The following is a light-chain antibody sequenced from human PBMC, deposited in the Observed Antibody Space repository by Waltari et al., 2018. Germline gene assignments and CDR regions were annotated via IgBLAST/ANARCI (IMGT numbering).Light chain of an antibody. CDR2: LGS. J-gene: IGKJ3*01. CDR3: MQALHSLFT. Sequence: DLVMTQSQLSLSVTTGEPAYISRRSSQSLLHCNEYNYLDCYLQKPGQSPQLLIYLGSNRASGVPDRFSGSGSGTDFTLKISRVEAEDVGVYYCMQALHSLFTFGPGTKVDIK. CDR1: QSLLHCNEYNY. V-gene: IGKV2-28*01.